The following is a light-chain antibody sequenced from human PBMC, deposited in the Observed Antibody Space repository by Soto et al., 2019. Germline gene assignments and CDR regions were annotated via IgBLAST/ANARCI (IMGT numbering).Light chain of an antibody. CDR1: QSVNRN. V-gene: IGKV3-15*01. CDR3: QQYNNWPLT. J-gene: IGKJ4*01. CDR2: YAS. Sequence: EIVMTQSPATLSVSPGERATLSCRASQSVNRNLAWYQQKPGQTPRLLIYYASSRATGIPARFSGSGSGTDFTLTISSLQSEDFAVYYCQQYNNWPLTFGGGTNVEIK.